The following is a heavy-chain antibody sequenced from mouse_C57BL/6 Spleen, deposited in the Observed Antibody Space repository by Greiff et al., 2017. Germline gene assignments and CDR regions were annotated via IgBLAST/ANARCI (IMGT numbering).Heavy chain of an antibody. J-gene: IGHJ2*01. CDR1: GFSFNTYA. D-gene: IGHD2-2*01. CDR3: VRHGYYFDY. Sequence: EVKLVESGGGLVQPKGSLKLSCAASGFSFNTYAMNWVRQAPGKGLEWVARIRSKSNNYATYYADSVKDRFTISRDDSESMLYLQMNNFKTEDTAMYYCVRHGYYFDYWGQGTTLTVSS. V-gene: IGHV10-1*01. CDR2: IRSKSNNYAT.